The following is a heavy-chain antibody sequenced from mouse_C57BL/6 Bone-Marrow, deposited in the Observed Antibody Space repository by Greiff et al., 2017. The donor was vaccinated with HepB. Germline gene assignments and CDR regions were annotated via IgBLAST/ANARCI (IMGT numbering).Heavy chain of an antibody. D-gene: IGHD1-1*01. Sequence: EVQLQQSGPELVKPGASVKISCKASGYTFTDYYMNWVKQSHGKSLEWIGDINPNNGGTSYNQKFKGKATLTVDKSSSTAYMELRSLTSEDSAVYYCARRTTVVPLDYWGQGTTLTVSS. CDR3: ARRTTVVPLDY. V-gene: IGHV1-26*01. J-gene: IGHJ2*01. CDR2: INPNNGGT. CDR1: GYTFTDYY.